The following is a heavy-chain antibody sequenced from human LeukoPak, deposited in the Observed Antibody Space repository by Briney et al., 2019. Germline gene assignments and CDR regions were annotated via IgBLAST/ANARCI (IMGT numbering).Heavy chain of an antibody. CDR2: IYYSGLT. V-gene: IGHV4-39*01. CDR1: GGSINSSTYY. D-gene: IGHD3-10*01. Sequence: SETLSLTCTVSGGSINSSTYYWGWIRQPPGKGLEWIGSIYYSGLTYYNPSLESRVTISVDTSKNQFSLKLSSVTAADTAIYYCAKHYMGSSYNRGLDYWGQGTLVTVSS. CDR3: AKHYMGSSYNRGLDY. J-gene: IGHJ4*02.